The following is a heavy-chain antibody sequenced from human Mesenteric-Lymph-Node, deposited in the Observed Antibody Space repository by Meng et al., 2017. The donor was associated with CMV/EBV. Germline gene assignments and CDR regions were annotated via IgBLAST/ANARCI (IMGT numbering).Heavy chain of an antibody. CDR1: GFTFSRCI. Sequence: GESLKISCAASGFTFSRCIMNWVRQAPGKELEWVSVIYSGGSSTYYAESVKGRFTISRDNSKNTLSLQMNSLSAEDTAVYYCAKKGDTGYYFDSWGQGTLVTVSS. CDR3: AKKGDTGYYFDS. CDR2: IYSGGSST. D-gene: IGHD3-9*01. V-gene: IGHV3-23*03. J-gene: IGHJ4*02.